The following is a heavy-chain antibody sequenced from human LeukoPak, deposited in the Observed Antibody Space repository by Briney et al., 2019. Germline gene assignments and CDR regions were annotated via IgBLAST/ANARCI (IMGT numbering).Heavy chain of an antibody. D-gene: IGHD3-22*01. CDR2: ISNSGGRT. CDR1: GFTFSSCA. V-gene: IGHV3-23*01. CDR3: AKDPTDFDSSGQTYFDY. Sequence: PGGSLRLSCAASGFTFSSCAMSWVRQAPGKGLEWVSAISNSGGRTFYADSVKGRFTISRDNSKNTLYLQMNGLRADDTAVYFCAKDPTDFDSSGQTYFDYWGQGTLVTVSS. J-gene: IGHJ4*02.